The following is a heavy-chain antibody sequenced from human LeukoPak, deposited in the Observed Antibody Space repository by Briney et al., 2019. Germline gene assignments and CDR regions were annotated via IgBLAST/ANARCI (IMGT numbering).Heavy chain of an antibody. CDR1: GFTFSSYA. CDR3: AKPMREGNYGDYLI. V-gene: IGHV3-23*01. CDR2: ITASGGST. Sequence: GGSLRLSCAASGFTFSSYAMSWVRQAPGKGLEWVSAITASGGSTFYADSVKGRFTISRDNSKNTLFLQMASLRADDTAVYYCAKPMREGNYGDYLIWGQGTLVTVSS. D-gene: IGHD4-17*01. J-gene: IGHJ4*02.